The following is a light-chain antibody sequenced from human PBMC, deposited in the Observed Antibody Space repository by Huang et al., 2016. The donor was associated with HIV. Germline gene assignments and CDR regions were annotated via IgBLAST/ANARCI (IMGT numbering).Light chain of an antibody. CDR1: QSVNSK. J-gene: IGKJ2*01. CDR3: RKYSKWPPNT. V-gene: IGKV3-15*01. Sequence: EIVMTQSPATLSLSPGERATLSCRASQSVNSKLAWYQQKPGQAPRLLIYGASTRATGVPGSFSGVGSGTEFPFTISSLRSEDFAVFYCRKYSKWPPNTFGQGPSWRAN. CDR2: GAS.